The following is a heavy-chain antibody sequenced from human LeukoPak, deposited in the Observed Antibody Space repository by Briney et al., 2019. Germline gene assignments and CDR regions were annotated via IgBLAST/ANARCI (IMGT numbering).Heavy chain of an antibody. CDR3: ASSPRRGIAVAGFDY. CDR1: GGSISSYY. V-gene: IGHV4-59*08. J-gene: IGHJ4*02. Sequence: PSETLSLTCTVSGGSISSYYWSWIRQPPGKGLEWIGYIYYSGSTNYNPSLKSRVTISVDTSKNQFSLKLSSVTAADTAVYYCASSPRRGIAVAGFDYWGQGTLVTVSS. CDR2: IYYSGST. D-gene: IGHD6-19*01.